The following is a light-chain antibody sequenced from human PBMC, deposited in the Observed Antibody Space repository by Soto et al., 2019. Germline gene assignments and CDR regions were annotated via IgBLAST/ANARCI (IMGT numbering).Light chain of an antibody. J-gene: IGKJ1*01. Sequence: DIQMTQSPSTLSASVGDRVTITCRASQSISSWLAWYQQKPGKAPKLLIYDAPSLESGVPSRFSGSGSGTECTLTISSLQPDDFATYYCQQYNSYPWTFGNGTKVEIK. CDR1: QSISSW. CDR2: DAP. CDR3: QQYNSYPWT. V-gene: IGKV1-5*01.